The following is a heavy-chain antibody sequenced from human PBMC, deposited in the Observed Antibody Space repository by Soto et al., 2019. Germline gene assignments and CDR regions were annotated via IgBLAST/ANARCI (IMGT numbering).Heavy chain of an antibody. D-gene: IGHD3-22*01. J-gene: IGHJ6*02. CDR2: IWYDGSNK. CDR3: AREIQYYDSSGYYPYYYYGMGV. Sequence: PGGSLRLSCAASGFTFSSYGMHWVRQAPGKGLEWVAVIWYDGSNKYYADSVKGRFTISRDNSKNTLYLQMNSLRAEDTAVYYCAREIQYYDSSGYYPYYYYGMGVWGQGTTVTVSS. V-gene: IGHV3-33*01. CDR1: GFTFSSYG.